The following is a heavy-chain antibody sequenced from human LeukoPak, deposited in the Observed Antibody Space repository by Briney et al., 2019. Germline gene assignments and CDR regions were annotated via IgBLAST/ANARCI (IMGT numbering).Heavy chain of an antibody. Sequence: SVKVSCKASVATFSSYTISWARQAPGQGLEWMGGIIPILGISNYAQKFQGRVTITADKSTSTAYMELSSLRSEDTAVYYCEGFGDMNDAFDIWGQGTMVTVFS. CDR2: IIPILGIS. J-gene: IGHJ3*02. V-gene: IGHV1-69*02. CDR1: VATFSSYT. CDR3: EGFGDMNDAFDI. D-gene: IGHD3-10*01.